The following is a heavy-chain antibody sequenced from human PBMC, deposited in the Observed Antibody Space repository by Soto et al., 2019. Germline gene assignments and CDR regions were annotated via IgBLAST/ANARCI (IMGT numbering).Heavy chain of an antibody. CDR2: FDPEDGET. CDR3: ARDQELYYEGMAAAFDI. CDR1: GYTLTELS. Sequence: ASVKVSCKVSGYTLTELSMHWVRQAPGKGLEWMGGFDPEDGETIYAQKFQGRVTITADESTSTAYMELSSLRSEDTAVYYCARDQELYYEGMAAAFDIWGQGTMVTVSS. D-gene: IGHD2-8*01. J-gene: IGHJ3*02. V-gene: IGHV1-24*01.